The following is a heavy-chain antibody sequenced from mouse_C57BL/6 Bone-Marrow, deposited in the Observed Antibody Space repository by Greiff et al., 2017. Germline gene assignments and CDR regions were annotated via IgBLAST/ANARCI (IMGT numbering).Heavy chain of an antibody. D-gene: IGHD2-3*01. J-gene: IGHJ4*01. Sequence: VQLQESGAELARPGASVKLSCKASGYTFTSYGISWVKQRTGQGLEWIGEIYPRSGNTYYNEKFKGKATLTADKSSSTTYMELRSLTSEDSAVYFCARFPYEAMDYWGQGTSVTVSS. CDR1: GYTFTSYG. CDR2: IYPRSGNT. CDR3: ARFPYEAMDY. V-gene: IGHV1-81*01.